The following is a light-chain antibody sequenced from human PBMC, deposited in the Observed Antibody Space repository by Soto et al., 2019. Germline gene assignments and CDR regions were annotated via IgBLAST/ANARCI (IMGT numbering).Light chain of an antibody. J-gene: IGKJ1*01. Sequence: DIQMTQSPSTLSASVGDRVTITCRASQSISSWLAWYQQKPGKAPKLLIYKAYSLESGVPSRFSGSGSGTEFTLNISSLKPDDFATYYCQQYNSYSTFGQGTKVEIK. V-gene: IGKV1-5*03. CDR1: QSISSW. CDR2: KAY. CDR3: QQYNSYST.